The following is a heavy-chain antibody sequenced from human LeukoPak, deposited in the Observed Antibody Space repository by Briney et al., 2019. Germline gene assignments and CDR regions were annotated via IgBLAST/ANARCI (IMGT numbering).Heavy chain of an antibody. CDR1: GGSFSGYY. D-gene: IGHD3-10*01. Sequence: SETLSLTCAVYGGSFSGYYWSWIRQPPGKGLEWIGEINHSGSTNYNPSLKSRVTISVDTSKNQFSLKLSSVTAADTAVYYCARSDYYGSGSYFGVQFDYWGQGTLVAVSS. J-gene: IGHJ4*02. V-gene: IGHV4-34*01. CDR3: ARSDYYGSGSYFGVQFDY. CDR2: INHSGST.